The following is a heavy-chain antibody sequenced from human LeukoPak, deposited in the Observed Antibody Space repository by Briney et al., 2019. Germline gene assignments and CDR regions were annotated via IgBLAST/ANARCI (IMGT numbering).Heavy chain of an antibody. Sequence: ASVKVSCKASGGTFSSYAISWVRQAPGQGLERMGGIIPIFGTANYAQKFQGRVTITTDESTSTAYMELSSLRSEDTAVYYCAGVHSSSWYTAFDYRGQGTLVTVSS. CDR3: AGVHSSSWYTAFDY. V-gene: IGHV1-69*05. J-gene: IGHJ4*02. D-gene: IGHD6-13*01. CDR2: IIPIFGTA. CDR1: GGTFSSYA.